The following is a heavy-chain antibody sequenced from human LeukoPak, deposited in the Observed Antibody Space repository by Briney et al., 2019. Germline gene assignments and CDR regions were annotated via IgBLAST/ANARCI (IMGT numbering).Heavy chain of an antibody. CDR3: AKVIGGSSAWYARGFDY. CDR1: GFTLRTYG. CDR2: IRNDESNK. V-gene: IGHV3-30*02. J-gene: IGHJ4*02. D-gene: IGHD2-15*01. Sequence: GGSLRLSCAASGFTLRTYGMHWVRQAPGKGQEGVVVIRNDESNKYYADSVKGRFTISRDNSKNTLYLQMNSLRADDTAVYFCAKVIGGSSAWYARGFDYWGQGTLVTVSS.